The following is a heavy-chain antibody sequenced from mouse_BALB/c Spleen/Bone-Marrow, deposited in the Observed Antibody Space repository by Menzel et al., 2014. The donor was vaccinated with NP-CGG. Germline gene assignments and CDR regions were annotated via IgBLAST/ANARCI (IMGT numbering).Heavy chain of an antibody. V-gene: IGHV5-6*01. J-gene: IGHJ3*01. Sequence: EVQLQQSGGDLVKPGVSLKLSCAASGFTFSSYGMSWVRQTPDKRLEWVATINNGGTYTYYPDSVKGRFTISRDNAKNTLYLQMSSLKSEDTVMYYCALNWDSAYWGQGTLVTVSA. CDR3: ALNWDSAY. CDR2: INNGGTYT. CDR1: GFTFSSYG. D-gene: IGHD4-1*02.